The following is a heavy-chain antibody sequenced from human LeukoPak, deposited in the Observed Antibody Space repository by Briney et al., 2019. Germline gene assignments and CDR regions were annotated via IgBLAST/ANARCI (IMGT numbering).Heavy chain of an antibody. D-gene: IGHD4-23*01. CDR3: ARERRKYGGNSFDY. V-gene: IGHV3-48*03. J-gene: IGHJ4*02. Sequence: GGSLRLSCAASGFIFSSYEMNWVRQAPGKGVEGVSYISSSGSNIYYADSVKGRFTISRDNAKNSLYLQMNSLRAEVTAVYYCARERRKYGGNSFDYWGQGTLVTVSS. CDR1: GFIFSSYE. CDR2: ISSSGSNI.